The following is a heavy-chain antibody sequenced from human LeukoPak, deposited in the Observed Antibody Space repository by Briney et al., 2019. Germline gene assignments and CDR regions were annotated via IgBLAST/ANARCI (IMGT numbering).Heavy chain of an antibody. D-gene: IGHD5-12*01. J-gene: IGHJ4*02. V-gene: IGHV3-30*18. CDR2: ISYDGSNK. CDR1: GFTFSSYG. CDR3: ANLNSGYDFVYPPYDY. Sequence: GGSLRLSCAASGFTFSSYGMHWVRQAPGKGLEWVAVISYDGSNKYYADSVKGRFTISRDNSKSTLYLQMNSLRAEDTAVYYCANLNSGYDFVYPPYDYWGQGTLVTVSS.